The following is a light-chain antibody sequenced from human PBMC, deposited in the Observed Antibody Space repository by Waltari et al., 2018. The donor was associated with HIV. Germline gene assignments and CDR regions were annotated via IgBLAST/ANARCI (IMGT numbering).Light chain of an antibody. CDR1: QSVSSN. Sequence: RVMTQSPATLSVSPGERATLSCRASQSVSSNLAWYQQKPGQAPRLLIYGASTRATGIPARFSGSVSETEFTLTIGSLQSEDFAVYYCQEYKNWPLSTFGGGTKVEIK. V-gene: IGKV3-15*01. J-gene: IGKJ4*01. CDR3: QEYKNWPLST. CDR2: GAS.